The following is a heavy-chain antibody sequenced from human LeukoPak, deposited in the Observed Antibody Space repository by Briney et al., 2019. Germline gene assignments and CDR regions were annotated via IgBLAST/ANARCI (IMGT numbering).Heavy chain of an antibody. CDR3: ARDGAYYYYDSSGSPLAFDI. V-gene: IGHV1-18*01. Sequence: GASVNVTCKASGYTFTSYGISWVRQAPGQGIEWMGLISAYNGNTNYAQKLQGRVTMTTDTSTSTAYMELRSLRSDDTAVYYCARDGAYYYYDSSGSPLAFDIWGQGTMVTVSS. D-gene: IGHD3-22*01. CDR1: GYTFTSYG. J-gene: IGHJ3*02. CDR2: ISAYNGNT.